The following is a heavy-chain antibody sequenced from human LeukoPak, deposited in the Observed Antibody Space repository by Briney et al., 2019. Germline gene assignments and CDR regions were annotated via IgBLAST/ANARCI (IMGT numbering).Heavy chain of an antibody. CDR1: GYTLTEVS. J-gene: IGHJ3*02. CDR3: AAISMISYDTFDI. Sequence: GASVSVSCKVSGYTLTEVSMHWVRQAPGKGREWVGGFDPEERETIYTQKFQGRVTMTEDTSTDTAYMELSSLRSEDTAVYYCAAISMISYDTFDIWGQGTKVTVSS. V-gene: IGHV1-24*01. CDR2: FDPEERET. D-gene: IGHD3-22*01.